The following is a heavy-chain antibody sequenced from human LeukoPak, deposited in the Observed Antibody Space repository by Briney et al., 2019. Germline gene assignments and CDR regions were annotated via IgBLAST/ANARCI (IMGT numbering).Heavy chain of an antibody. D-gene: IGHD3-16*01. CDR2: IYHSGST. V-gene: IGHV4-38-2*02. CDR3: ARSFGTNYYYYYMDV. J-gene: IGHJ6*03. Sequence: SETLSLTCTVSGYSISSGYYWGWIRQPPGKGLEWIGSIYHSGSTYYNPSLKSRVTISVDASKNQFSLKLSSVTAADTAVYYCARSFGTNYYYYYMDVWGKGTTVTVSS. CDR1: GYSISSGYY.